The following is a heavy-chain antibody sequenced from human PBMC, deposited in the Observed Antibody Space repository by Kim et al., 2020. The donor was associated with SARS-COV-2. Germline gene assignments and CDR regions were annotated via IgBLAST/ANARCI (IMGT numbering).Heavy chain of an antibody. CDR3: ARESGIAAAGTFSNRPFDY. D-gene: IGHD6-13*01. CDR1: GFTFSSYA. V-gene: IGHV3-30*04. Sequence: GGSLRLSCAASGFTFSSYAMHWVRQAPGKGLEWVAVISYDGSNKYYADSVKGRFTISRDNSKNTLYLQMNSLRAEDTAVYYCARESGIAAAGTFSNRPFDYWGQGTLVTVSS. CDR2: ISYDGSNK. J-gene: IGHJ4*02.